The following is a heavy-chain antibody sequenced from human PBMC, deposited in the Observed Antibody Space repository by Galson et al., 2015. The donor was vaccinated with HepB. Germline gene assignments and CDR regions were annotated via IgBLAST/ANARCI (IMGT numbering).Heavy chain of an antibody. J-gene: IGHJ6*02. V-gene: IGHV1-69*13. CDR2: IIPIFGTA. CDR1: GGTFSSYA. Sequence: SVKVSCKASGGTFSSYAISWVRQAPGQGLEWMGGIIPIFGTANYAQKFQGRVTITADESTSTAYMELSSLRSEDTAVYYCASLRLVEAAGPYYYYGMDVWGQGTTVTVSS. CDR3: ASLRLVEAAGPYYYYGMDV. D-gene: IGHD6-13*01.